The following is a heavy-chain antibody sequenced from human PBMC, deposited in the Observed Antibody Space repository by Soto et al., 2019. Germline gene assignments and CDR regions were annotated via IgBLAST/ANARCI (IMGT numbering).Heavy chain of an antibody. J-gene: IGHJ6*02. CDR1: GYSFTGYY. Sequence: ASVKVSCKASGYSFTGYYMHWVRQAPGQGLEWMGWINPDSGGTNYAQNFQGRVTMTRDPSISTAYMELTGLRSDDTAVYYCARDQMTTVTTNDYYGMDVWGQGTTVTVSS. D-gene: IGHD4-17*01. CDR2: INPDSGGT. V-gene: IGHV1-2*02. CDR3: ARDQMTTVTTNDYYGMDV.